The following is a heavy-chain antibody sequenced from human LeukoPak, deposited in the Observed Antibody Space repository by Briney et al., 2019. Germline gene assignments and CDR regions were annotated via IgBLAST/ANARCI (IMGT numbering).Heavy chain of an antibody. CDR2: ISYDGSNK. Sequence: PGGSLRLSCVASGFTFNSYGMHWVRQAPGKGLEWVAVISYDGSNKYYADSVKGRFTISRDTSKNTVSLQMNSLRAEDTAVYYCAGDKTTGGWYEFDYWGQGTLVTVSS. D-gene: IGHD6-19*01. CDR3: AGDKTTGGWYEFDY. V-gene: IGHV3-30*03. CDR1: GFTFNSYG. J-gene: IGHJ4*02.